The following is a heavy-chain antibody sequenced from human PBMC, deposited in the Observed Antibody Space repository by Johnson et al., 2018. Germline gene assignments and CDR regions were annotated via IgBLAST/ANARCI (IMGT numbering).Heavy chain of an antibody. Sequence: QVQLVQSGAEVKKPGASVKVSCKASGYTFTSYDINWVRQATGQGLEWMGWMNPNSGNTGYAQKFQGRVTMTRNPSISTAYMALSSLRSEDTAVYYCARGLEQLWRSYYGMDVWGQGTTVTVSS. CDR3: ARGLEQLWRSYYGMDV. J-gene: IGHJ6*01. CDR2: MNPNSGNT. D-gene: IGHD5-18*01. V-gene: IGHV1-8*01. CDR1: GYTFTSYD.